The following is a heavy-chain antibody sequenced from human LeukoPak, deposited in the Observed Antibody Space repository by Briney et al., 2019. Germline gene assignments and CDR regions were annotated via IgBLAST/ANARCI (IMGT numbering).Heavy chain of an antibody. J-gene: IGHJ5*02. Sequence: SETLSLTCSVSGGSISSYYWSWIRQPPGKGLEWIGYIYYSGSTNYNPSLKSRVTISLDTSKSQFSLKLTSVTAADTAVYYCARAPIPYDRSRTDYRFDPWGQGTLVAVSS. D-gene: IGHD3-16*01. CDR1: GGSISSYY. CDR2: IYYSGST. V-gene: IGHV4-59*01. CDR3: ARAPIPYDRSRTDYRFDP.